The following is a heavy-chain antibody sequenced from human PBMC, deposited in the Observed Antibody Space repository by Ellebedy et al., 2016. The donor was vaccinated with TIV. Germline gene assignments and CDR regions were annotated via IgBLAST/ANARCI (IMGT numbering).Heavy chain of an antibody. D-gene: IGHD3-10*01. CDR2: IYYSGST. V-gene: IGHV4-31*03. CDR3: AREFVLLGGYYGMDV. J-gene: IGHJ6*02. CDR1: GGSISSGGYY. Sequence: SETLSLTXTVSGGSISSGGYYWSWIRQHPGKGLEWIGYIYYSGSTYYNPSLKSRVTISVDTSKNQFSLKLSSVTAADTAVYYCAREFVLLGGYYGMDVWGQGTTVTVSS.